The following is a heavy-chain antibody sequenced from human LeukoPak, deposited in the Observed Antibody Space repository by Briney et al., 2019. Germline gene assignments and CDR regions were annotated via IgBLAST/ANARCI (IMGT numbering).Heavy chain of an antibody. CDR2: INHSGST. CDR3: ARRLPPTDSSGTDY. D-gene: IGHD6-19*01. CDR1: GGSFSGYY. V-gene: IGHV4-34*01. J-gene: IGHJ4*02. Sequence: SETLSLTCAVYGGSFSGYYWSWIRQPPGKGLEWIGEINHSGSTNYNPSLKSRVTISVEKSKNQFSLKLRSVTAADTAVYYCARRLPPTDSSGTDYWGQGTLVTVSS.